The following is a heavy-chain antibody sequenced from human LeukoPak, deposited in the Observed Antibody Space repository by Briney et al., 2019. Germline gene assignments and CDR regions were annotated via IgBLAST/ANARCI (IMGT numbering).Heavy chain of an antibody. J-gene: IGHJ4*02. CDR1: GYTFSNYG. Sequence: GASVKVSCKASGYTFSNYGISWVRQAPGQGLEWMGWISDHNGDTNYAQKFRGRVTVTTETSTSTAYMELRRLGADDTAVYYCARGGYSYGYPYFDYWGQGTLVTVSS. CDR2: ISDHNGDT. V-gene: IGHV1-18*01. CDR3: ARGGYSYGYPYFDY. D-gene: IGHD5-18*01.